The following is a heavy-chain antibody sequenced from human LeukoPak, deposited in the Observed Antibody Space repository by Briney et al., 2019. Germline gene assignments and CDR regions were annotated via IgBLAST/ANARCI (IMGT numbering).Heavy chain of an antibody. J-gene: IGHJ4*02. D-gene: IGHD3-10*01. CDR2: IWYDGTNK. V-gene: IGHV3-33*08. Sequence: GRSLRLSCAASGFTFSSYGMHWVRQAPGKGLEWVAVIWYDGTNKYYADSVKDRFTISRDNSKNTLYLQMNSLKTEDTAVYYCTTGRGSGSYCFDYWGQGTLVTVSS. CDR3: TTGRGSGSYCFDY. CDR1: GFTFSSYG.